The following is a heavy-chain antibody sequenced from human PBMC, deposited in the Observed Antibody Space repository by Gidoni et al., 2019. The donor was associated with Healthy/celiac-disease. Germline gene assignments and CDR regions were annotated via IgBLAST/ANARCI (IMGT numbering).Heavy chain of an antibody. CDR3: ARGREMATTRPPEYYFDY. CDR2: IIPIFGTA. Sequence: QVQLVQSGAEVKKPGSSVKVSCKASGGPFSSYALSWVRQAPGQGLEWMGGIIPIFGTANYAQKFQGRVTITADESTSTAYMELSSLRSEDTAVYYCARGREMATTRPPEYYFDYWGQGTLVTVSS. J-gene: IGHJ4*02. CDR1: GGPFSSYA. D-gene: IGHD5-12*01. V-gene: IGHV1-69*01.